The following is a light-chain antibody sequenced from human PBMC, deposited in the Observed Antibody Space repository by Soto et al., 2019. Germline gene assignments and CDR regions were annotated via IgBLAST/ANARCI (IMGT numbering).Light chain of an antibody. Sequence: EIVMTQSPATLSVSPGERATLACRASQSVSSNLAWYPQKPGQAPSLLLYGASTRATAIPARFSGSGSGTEFTLTISSLQSEDFAVYYCQQYNNWPPITFGQGKRLEIK. J-gene: IGKJ5*01. CDR2: GAS. V-gene: IGKV3-15*01. CDR1: QSVSSN. CDR3: QQYNNWPPIT.